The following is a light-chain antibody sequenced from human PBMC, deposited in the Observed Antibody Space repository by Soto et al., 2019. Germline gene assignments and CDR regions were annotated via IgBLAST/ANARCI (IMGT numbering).Light chain of an antibody. J-gene: IGKJ1*01. CDR1: QSVSSY. CDR2: GAS. V-gene: IGKV3-20*01. Sequence: EIVLTQSPATLSLSPGERATLSCRASQSVSSYLAWYQQKPGQGPRLLIYGASSRATGIPDRFSGSGSGTDFTLTISRLESEDFAVYYCQQYGSSPWTFGQGTKVDIK. CDR3: QQYGSSPWT.